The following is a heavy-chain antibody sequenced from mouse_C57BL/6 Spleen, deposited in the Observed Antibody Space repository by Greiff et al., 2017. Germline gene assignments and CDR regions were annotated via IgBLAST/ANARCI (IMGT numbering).Heavy chain of an antibody. J-gene: IGHJ1*03. CDR3: ARGSGTGYFDV. CDR1: GYTFTSYW. V-gene: IGHV1-59*01. D-gene: IGHD4-1*01. CDR2: IDPSYSYT. Sequence: QVQLQQPGAELVRPGTSVKLSCKASGYTFTSYWMHWVKQRPGQGLEWIGVIDPSYSYTNYNQKFKGKATLTVDTSSSTAYMQLSSLTSEDSAVYYCARGSGTGYFDVWGTGTTVTVSS.